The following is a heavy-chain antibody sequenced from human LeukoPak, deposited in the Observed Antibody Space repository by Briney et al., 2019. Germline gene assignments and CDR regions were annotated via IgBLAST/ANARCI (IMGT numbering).Heavy chain of an antibody. CDR3: AKTTTGYSSGRYPGWPVDY. CDR2: ISYDGSNK. CDR1: GFTFSSYG. D-gene: IGHD6-19*01. J-gene: IGHJ4*02. Sequence: GRSLRLSCAASGFTFSSYGMHWVRQAPGKGLEWVAVISYDGSNKYYADSVKGRFTIFRDNSKNTVYLQMNSLRAEDTAVYYCAKTTTGYSSGRYPGWPVDYWGQGTLVTVSS. V-gene: IGHV3-30*18.